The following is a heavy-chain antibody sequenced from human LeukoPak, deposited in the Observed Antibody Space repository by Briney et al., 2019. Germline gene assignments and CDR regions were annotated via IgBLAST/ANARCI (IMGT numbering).Heavy chain of an antibody. CDR1: GDSVTSGGYY. Sequence: PSETLSLTCTVSGDSVTSGGYYWNWIRQHPVKGLEWIGYIYYTGSTNYNPSLKSRINISADTSKNQFSLKLKSVTAADTAIYYCARSGLYYPGSGSFDYWGQGAPVTVSS. D-gene: IGHD3-10*01. CDR3: ARSGLYYPGSGSFDY. J-gene: IGHJ4*02. CDR2: IYYTGST. V-gene: IGHV4-31*03.